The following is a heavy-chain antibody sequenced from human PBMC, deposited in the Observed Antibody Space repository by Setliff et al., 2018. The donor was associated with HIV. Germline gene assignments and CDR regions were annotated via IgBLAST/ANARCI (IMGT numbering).Heavy chain of an antibody. D-gene: IGHD3-22*01. J-gene: IGHJ3*02. CDR2: IHHGGST. Sequence: KTSETLSLTCAVSGYSISSGYYWGWIRQPPGKGLEWIGSIHHGGSTYYSPSLKSRVTISLEPSKNQFSLKLSSVTAADTAVYYCARVVYNSSGYYYLGAFDIWGQGTMVTVS. CDR3: ARVVYNSSGYYYLGAFDI. V-gene: IGHV4-38-2*01. CDR1: GYSISSGYY.